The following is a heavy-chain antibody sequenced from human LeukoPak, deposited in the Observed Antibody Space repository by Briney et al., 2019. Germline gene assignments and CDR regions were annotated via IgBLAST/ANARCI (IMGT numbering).Heavy chain of an antibody. V-gene: IGHV1-24*01. CDR1: GYTLTELS. D-gene: IGHD4-11*01. J-gene: IGHJ5*02. CDR3: ATPAGLPNNWFDP. Sequence: GASVKVSCKVSGYTLTELSMHWVRQAPGKGLEWMGGSDPEDGETIYAQKFQGRVTMTEDTSTDTAYMELSSLRSEDTAVYYCATPAGLPNNWFDPWGQGTLVTVSS. CDR2: SDPEDGET.